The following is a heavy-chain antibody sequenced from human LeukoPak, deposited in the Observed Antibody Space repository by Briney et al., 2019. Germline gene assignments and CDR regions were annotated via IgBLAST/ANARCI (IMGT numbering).Heavy chain of an antibody. D-gene: IGHD3-10*01. V-gene: IGHV4-59*01. CDR1: GGSISSYY. CDR2: IYYSGST. Sequence: NPSETLSLTCTVSGGSISSYYWSWIRQPPGKGLEWIGYIYYSGSTNYNPSLKSRVTISVDTSKNQFSLKLSSVTAADTAAYYCARRLLWFGGAFGFDPWGQGTLVTVSS. J-gene: IGHJ5*02. CDR3: ARRLLWFGGAFGFDP.